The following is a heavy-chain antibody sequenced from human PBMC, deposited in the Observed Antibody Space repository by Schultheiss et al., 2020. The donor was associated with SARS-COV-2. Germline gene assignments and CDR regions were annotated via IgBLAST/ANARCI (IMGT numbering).Heavy chain of an antibody. CDR3: ARDYSGSYSWFDY. CDR2: INHSGST. D-gene: IGHD1-26*01. J-gene: IGHJ4*02. V-gene: IGHV4-34*01. Sequence: GSLRLSCAVYGGSFSGFYWSWIRQPPGKGLEWIGEINHSGSTNYNPSLKSRVTISVDTSKNQFSLKLSSVTAADTAVYYCARDYSGSYSWFDYWGQGTLVTVSS. CDR1: GGSFSGFY.